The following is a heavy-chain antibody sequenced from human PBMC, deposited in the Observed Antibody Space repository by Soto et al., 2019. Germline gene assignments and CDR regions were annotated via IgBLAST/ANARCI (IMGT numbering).Heavy chain of an antibody. J-gene: IGHJ3*02. CDR2: INHSGST. D-gene: IGHD3-22*01. V-gene: IGHV4-34*01. CDR3: ARIPNYDSSGHDAFDI. Sequence: ASETLSLTCAVYGGSFSGYYWSWIRQPPGKGLEWIGEINHSGSTNYNPSLKSRVTISVDTSKNQFSLKLSSVTAADTAVYYCARIPNYDSSGHDAFDIWGQGTMVTVS. CDR1: GGSFSGYY.